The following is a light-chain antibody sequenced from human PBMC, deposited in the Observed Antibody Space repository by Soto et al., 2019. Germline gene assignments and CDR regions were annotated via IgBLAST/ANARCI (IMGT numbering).Light chain of an antibody. CDR2: AAS. J-gene: IGKJ1*01. Sequence: DIQMTQSPSSLSASVGDRVTITCRPSQGISNYLAWYQQKPGKVPKLLIYAASTLQSGVPSRFSGSGSGTDFNLTISSLQPEDVATYYGQKYNSAPWTFGQGTKVEIK. V-gene: IGKV1-27*01. CDR3: QKYNSAPWT. CDR1: QGISNY.